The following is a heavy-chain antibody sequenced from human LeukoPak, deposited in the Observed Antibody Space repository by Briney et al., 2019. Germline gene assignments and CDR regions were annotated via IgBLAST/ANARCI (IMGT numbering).Heavy chain of an antibody. CDR1: GFTFSSYG. D-gene: IGHD3-10*02. J-gene: IGHJ6*04. CDR2: ISGSGGST. Sequence: GGSLRLSCAASGFTFSSYGMSWVRQAPGKGLEWVSAISGSGGSTYYADSVKGRFTISRDNSKNTLFLQMSSLRAEDTAVYYCAELGITMIGGVWGKGTTVTISS. CDR3: AELGITMIGGV. V-gene: IGHV3-23*01.